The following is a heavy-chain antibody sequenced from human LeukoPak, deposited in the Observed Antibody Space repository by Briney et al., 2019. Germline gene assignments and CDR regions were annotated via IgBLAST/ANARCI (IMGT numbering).Heavy chain of an antibody. CDR1: GYTFSAYY. CDR3: ARSFKTGTNEGAAY. Sequence: GASVKVSCKASGYTFSAYYIHWVRQAPGQGLEYMGCINPASGGTNYAENFQGRITMTADASITTAYMELSSLRSDDTAVFYCARSFKTGTNEGAAYWGQETLVTVSS. CDR2: INPASGGT. D-gene: IGHD1-7*01. V-gene: IGHV1-2*02. J-gene: IGHJ4*02.